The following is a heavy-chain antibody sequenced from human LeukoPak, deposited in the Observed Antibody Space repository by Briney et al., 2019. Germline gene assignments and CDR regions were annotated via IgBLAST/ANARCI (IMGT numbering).Heavy chain of an antibody. CDR1: GGSISYYY. V-gene: IGHV4-59*01. J-gene: IGHJ6*03. CDR3: ARGRFDYYDTSGYYRPREYYYYYYYMDV. CDR2: IYYTGST. Sequence: SETLSLTCTVSGGSISYYYWSWMRQPPGKGLEWVGYIYYTGSTNYNPSLKSRVTIPIDMSKNLFSLKLSSVTAADTAVYYCARGRFDYYDTSGYYRPREYYYYYYYMDVWGKGTTVTISS. D-gene: IGHD3-22*01.